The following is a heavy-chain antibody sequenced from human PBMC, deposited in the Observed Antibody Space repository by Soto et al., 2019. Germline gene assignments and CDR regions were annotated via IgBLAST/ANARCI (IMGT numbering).Heavy chain of an antibody. J-gene: IGHJ6*03. CDR2: IYHSGST. CDR1: GGSFSGYY. Sequence: SETLSLTCAVYGGSFSGYYWSWVRQPPGKGLEWIGEIYHSGSTNYNPSLKSRVTISVDTSKNQFSLKLSSVTAADTAVYYCARGGRTVTTDYYNYMDVWGKGTTVTVSS. V-gene: IGHV4-34*01. D-gene: IGHD4-17*01. CDR3: ARGGRTVTTDYYNYMDV.